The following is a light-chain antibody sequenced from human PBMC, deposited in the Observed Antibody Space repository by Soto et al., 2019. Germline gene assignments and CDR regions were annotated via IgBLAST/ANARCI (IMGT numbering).Light chain of an antibody. CDR2: ANN. CDR1: SSNIGAGYD. J-gene: IGLJ1*01. CDR3: QSYDNSLGVSYL. Sequence: QSVLTQPPSVSGAPGQRVSISCTGSSSNIGAGYDVHWYQHLPGTAPKLLIYANNNRPSGVPDRFSGSKSGTSASLAITGLQAEDEDDYYCQSYDNSLGVSYLFGNGTKVTV. V-gene: IGLV1-40*01.